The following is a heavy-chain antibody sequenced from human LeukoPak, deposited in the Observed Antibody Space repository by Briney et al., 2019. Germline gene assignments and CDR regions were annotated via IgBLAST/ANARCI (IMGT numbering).Heavy chain of an antibody. Sequence: SETLSLTCTVSGGSISNYYWSWIRQPPGKGLEWIGYIYYSGSTNYNPSLKSRVTISVDTSKNRFSLNLSSVTAADTAVYCCARNYFDSTAFDIWGQGTMVTVSS. CDR3: ARNYFDSTAFDI. V-gene: IGHV4-59*01. CDR1: GGSISNYY. CDR2: IYYSGST. D-gene: IGHD3-22*01. J-gene: IGHJ3*02.